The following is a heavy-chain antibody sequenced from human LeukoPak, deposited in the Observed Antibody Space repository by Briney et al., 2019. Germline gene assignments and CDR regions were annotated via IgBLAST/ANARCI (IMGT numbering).Heavy chain of an antibody. V-gene: IGHV4-59*01. Sequence: SETLSLTCTVSGGSISSYYWSWIRQPPGKGLEWIGYIYYSGSTNYNPSLKSRVTISVDTSKNQFSLKLSSVTAADTAVYYCARERVGYDSSGYYWRSKDYYYYMDVWGKGTTVTVSS. CDR3: ARERVGYDSSGYYWRSKDYYYYMDV. J-gene: IGHJ6*03. D-gene: IGHD3-22*01. CDR1: GGSISSYY. CDR2: IYYSGST.